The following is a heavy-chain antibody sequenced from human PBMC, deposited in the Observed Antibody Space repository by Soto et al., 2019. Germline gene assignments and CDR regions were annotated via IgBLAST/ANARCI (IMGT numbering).Heavy chain of an antibody. V-gene: IGHV3-23*01. J-gene: IGHJ4*02. D-gene: IGHD3-10*01. CDR1: GVSFNSYA. CDR2: FSASDGTT. Sequence: EVKLLESGGGLVQPGGSLRLSCEVSGVSFNSYAMGWVRQAQGKRLEWVSSFSASDGTTYYADSVKGRFTVSRDNSKNTVFLQMNSLRVEDTAVYFCAKDRSYYYGSGSVEGVFDSWGQGTVVTVSS. CDR3: AKDRSYYYGSGSVEGVFDS.